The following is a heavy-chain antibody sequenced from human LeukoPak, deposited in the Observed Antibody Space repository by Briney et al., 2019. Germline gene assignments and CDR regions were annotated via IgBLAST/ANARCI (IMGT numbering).Heavy chain of an antibody. CDR3: VKDSPPRYSGSPPAY. J-gene: IGHJ4*02. CDR2: ISSSSSYI. V-gene: IGHV3-21*01. Sequence: GGSLRLSCAASGFTFSSYSMNGVRQAPGKGLEWVSSISSSSSYIYYADSVKGRFTISRDNAKNSLYLQMNSLRAEGTAVYYCVKDSPPRYSGSPPAYWGQGTLVTVSS. CDR1: GFTFSSYS. D-gene: IGHD1-26*01.